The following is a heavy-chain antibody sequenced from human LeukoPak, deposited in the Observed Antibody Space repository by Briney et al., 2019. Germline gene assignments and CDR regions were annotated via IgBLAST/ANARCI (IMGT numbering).Heavy chain of an antibody. CDR1: GFTFSSHA. V-gene: IGHV3-23*01. CDR2: IGGSSGST. CDR3: ARDPGVVAFHYLDF. D-gene: IGHD3-3*01. Sequence: PGGSLRLSCAASGFTFSSHAMAWVRQAPGKGLEWVSAIGGSSGSTYYADSVKGRFTISRDNPKNTVYLQMNYLRADDTAVYYCARDPGVVAFHYLDFWGQGTLVTVSS. J-gene: IGHJ4*02.